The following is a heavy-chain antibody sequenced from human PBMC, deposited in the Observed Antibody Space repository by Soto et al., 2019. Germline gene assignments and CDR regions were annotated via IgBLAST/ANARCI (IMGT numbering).Heavy chain of an antibody. CDR3: AKGGSNGGYNEFDI. Sequence: PGGSLRLSCAASGFTFSSYVMNWVRQAPGKGLEWVSTISGSGGSTYYADSVEGRFTFSRDNSKNTLHLLMNSLRAEDTAVYYCAKGGSNGGYNEFDIWGQGTMVTVS. J-gene: IGHJ3*02. D-gene: IGHD1-20*01. CDR1: GFTFSSYV. V-gene: IGHV3-23*01. CDR2: ISGSGGST.